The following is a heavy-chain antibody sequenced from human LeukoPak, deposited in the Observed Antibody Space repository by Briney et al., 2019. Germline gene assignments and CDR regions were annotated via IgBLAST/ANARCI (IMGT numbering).Heavy chain of an antibody. V-gene: IGHV1-8*01. Sequence: ASVKVSCKASGYTFSSHDINWVRQATGQGLEWMGWMNPNSGNTGYAQKFQGRLNMTRNTSISTAYMELSSLRSGDTAVYYCARRVGSGWPVQHWGQGTLVTVSS. D-gene: IGHD6-19*01. CDR1: GYTFSSHD. J-gene: IGHJ1*01. CDR3: ARRVGSGWPVQH. CDR2: MNPNSGNT.